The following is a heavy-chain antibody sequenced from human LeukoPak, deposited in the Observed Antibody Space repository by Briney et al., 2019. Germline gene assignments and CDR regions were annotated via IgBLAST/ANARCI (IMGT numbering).Heavy chain of an antibody. CDR1: GFTFSRFA. Sequence: GGSLRLSCAASGFTFSRFAMHWVRQAPGKGLEWVAVISYDGYDKYYADSVKGRFTISRDNSKDTLFLQMNSLRAEDTAVYYCARGATYAYYFDYWGQGILVTVSS. CDR3: ARGATYAYYFDY. J-gene: IGHJ4*02. D-gene: IGHD4-17*01. CDR2: ISYDGYDK. V-gene: IGHV3-30-3*01.